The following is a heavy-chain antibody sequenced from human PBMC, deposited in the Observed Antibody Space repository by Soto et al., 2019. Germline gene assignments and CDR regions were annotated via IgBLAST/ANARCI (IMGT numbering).Heavy chain of an antibody. Sequence: QITLKESGPTLVKPTQTLTLTCTFSGFSLSTSGVGVGWIRQPPGKALEWLALIYWDDDKRSSPSLKSRLTITKDTSKNQVVLTMTNMDPVDTATYYCAHKGDGYRGFKYRGQGTLVTVCS. CDR2: IYWDDDK. D-gene: IGHD5-12*01. CDR1: GFSLSTSGVG. CDR3: AHKGDGYRGFKY. V-gene: IGHV2-5*02. J-gene: IGHJ4*02.